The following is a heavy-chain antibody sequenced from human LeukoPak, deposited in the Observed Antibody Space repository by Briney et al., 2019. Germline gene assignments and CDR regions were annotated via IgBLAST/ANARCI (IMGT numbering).Heavy chain of an antibody. D-gene: IGHD5-18*01. CDR3: ARDTAMVTYWFDP. J-gene: IGHJ5*02. CDR1: GYTFTGYY. V-gene: IGHV1-2*02. CDR2: INPNSGGT. Sequence: GASVKVSCKASGYTFTGYYMHWVRQAHGQGLEWMGWINPNSGGTNYAQKFQGRVTMTRDTSISTAYMELSRLRSDDTAVYYCARDTAMVTYWFDPWGQGTLVTVSS.